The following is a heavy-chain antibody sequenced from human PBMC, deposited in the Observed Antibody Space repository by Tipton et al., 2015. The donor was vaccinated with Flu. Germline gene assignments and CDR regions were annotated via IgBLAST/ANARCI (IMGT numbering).Heavy chain of an antibody. J-gene: IGHJ4*02. CDR3: VRDPPSSGFYY. V-gene: IGHV3-48*03. CDR1: GFTLNTYE. Sequence: AASGFTLNTYEMNWVRQAPGKGLEWVSYISKSGSTRYYAESVKGRFTISKDNSRNSLYLQMNSLRVEDTAVYYCVRDPPSSGFYYWGQGTQVTVSS. D-gene: IGHD3-22*01. CDR2: ISKSGSTR.